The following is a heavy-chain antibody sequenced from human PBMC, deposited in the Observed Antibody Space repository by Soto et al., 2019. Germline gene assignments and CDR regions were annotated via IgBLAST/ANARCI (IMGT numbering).Heavy chain of an antibody. J-gene: IGHJ2*01. CDR1: GYTFTSYA. CDR2: INAGNGNT. CDR3: ARSPTVLTPDWYFDL. V-gene: IGHV1-3*01. Sequence: ASVKVSCKASGYTFTSYAMHWVRQAPGQRLEWMGWINAGNGNTKYSQKFQGRVTITRDTSASTAYMELSSLRSEDTAVYYCARSPTVLTPDWYFDLWGRGTLVTVSS. D-gene: IGHD4-17*01.